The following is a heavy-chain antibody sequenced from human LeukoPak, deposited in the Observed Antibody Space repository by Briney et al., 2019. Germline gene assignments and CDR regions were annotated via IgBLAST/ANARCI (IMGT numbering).Heavy chain of an antibody. D-gene: IGHD6-19*01. J-gene: IGHJ3*02. V-gene: IGHV1-46*01. Sequence: VASVKVSCKASGYTFTSYYMHWVRQAPGQGLEWTGIINPSGGSTSYAQKFQGRVTMTRDTSTSTVYMELGSLRSEDTAVYYCAGEGSPSSGASDAFDIWGQGTMVTVSS. CDR3: AGEGSPSSGASDAFDI. CDR1: GYTFTSYY. CDR2: INPSGGST.